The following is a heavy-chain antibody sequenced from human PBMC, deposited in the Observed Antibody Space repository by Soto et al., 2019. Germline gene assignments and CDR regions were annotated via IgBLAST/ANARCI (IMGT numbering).Heavy chain of an antibody. J-gene: IGHJ3*02. CDR1: WFNFLGSS. D-gene: IGHD1-26*01. Sequence: AGGAPRPSRGAPWFNFLGSSMRRVRQAFGERLEWVGRIRSKANSYATAYAESVEGRFTISRDDSKNTAYLQMNSLKTEDTAVYYCTVLNSGSYGERAFDIWGQGTMVTVSS. CDR3: TVLNSGSYGERAFDI. CDR2: IRSKANSYAT. V-gene: IGHV3-73*01.